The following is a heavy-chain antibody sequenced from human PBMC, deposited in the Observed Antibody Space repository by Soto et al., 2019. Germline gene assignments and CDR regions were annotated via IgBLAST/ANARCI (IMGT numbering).Heavy chain of an antibody. CDR1: GGTLRSYA. D-gene: IGHD3-3*01. Sequence: SVKVSCKASGGTLRSYAISWVRQASGQGLEWMGGIIPIFGTANYAQKFQGRVTITADESTSTAYMELSSLRSEDTAVYYCASHYDFWSGYYTQPLNYYYYGMDVWGQGTTVTVSS. CDR3: ASHYDFWSGYYTQPLNYYYYGMDV. J-gene: IGHJ6*02. CDR2: IIPIFGTA. V-gene: IGHV1-69*13.